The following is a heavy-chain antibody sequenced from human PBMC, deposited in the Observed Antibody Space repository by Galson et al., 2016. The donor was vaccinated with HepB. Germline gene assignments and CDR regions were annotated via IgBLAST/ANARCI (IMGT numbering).Heavy chain of an antibody. CDR2: IVVGSGTR. V-gene: IGHV1-58*01. CDR1: GFTFINSA. CDR3: AAGKVEWELLLKPTVRFDS. J-gene: IGHJ4*02. D-gene: IGHD1-26*01. Sequence: SVKVSCKASGFTFINSALQWVRQARGQRLEWIGWIVVGSGTRNYAQKFQERVNITRDLSTSTAYMELSSLTSEDTAVYYCAAGKVEWELLLKPTVRFDSWGQGALITVSS.